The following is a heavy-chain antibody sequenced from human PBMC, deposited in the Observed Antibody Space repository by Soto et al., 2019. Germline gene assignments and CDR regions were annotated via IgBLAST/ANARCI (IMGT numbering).Heavy chain of an antibody. CDR1: GFTVSSYG. D-gene: IGHD2-15*01. J-gene: IGHJ4*02. CDR2: IWYDGSNK. Sequence: GGSLRLSCAASGFTVSSYGMHWVRQAPGKGLEWVAVIWYDGSNKYYADSVKGRFTISRDNSKNTLYLQMNSLRAEDTAVYYCARDYCSGGSCYSGLDYWGQGTLVTVSS. V-gene: IGHV3-33*01. CDR3: ARDYCSGGSCYSGLDY.